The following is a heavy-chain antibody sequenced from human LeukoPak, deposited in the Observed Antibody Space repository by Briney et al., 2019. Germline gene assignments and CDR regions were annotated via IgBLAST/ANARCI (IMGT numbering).Heavy chain of an antibody. J-gene: IGHJ4*02. D-gene: IGHD6-6*01. CDR1: GGSVGRSSYY. CDR2: IYYSGST. V-gene: IGHV4-39*01. Sequence: SSETLSLTCGVSGGSVGRSSYYWGWIRQPPGKGLEWIGSIYYSGSTYYNPSLKSRVTISVDTSKNQFSLKLSSVTAADTAVYYCARHEYSSSYFDYWGQGTLVTVSS. CDR3: ARHEYSSSYFDY.